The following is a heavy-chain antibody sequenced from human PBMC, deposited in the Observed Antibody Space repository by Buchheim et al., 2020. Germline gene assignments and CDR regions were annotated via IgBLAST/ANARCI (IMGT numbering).Heavy chain of an antibody. Sequence: QVQLQQWGAGLLKPSETLSLTCAVYGGSFSGYYWSWIRQPPGKGLEWIGEINHSGSTNYNPSLKSRVTISVDTSKNQFSLKLSSVTAADTAVYYCARGGYSYGYGPIRPGEANFDYWGQGTL. CDR2: INHSGST. J-gene: IGHJ4*02. CDR1: GGSFSGYY. D-gene: IGHD5-18*01. CDR3: ARGGYSYGYGPIRPGEANFDY. V-gene: IGHV4-34*01.